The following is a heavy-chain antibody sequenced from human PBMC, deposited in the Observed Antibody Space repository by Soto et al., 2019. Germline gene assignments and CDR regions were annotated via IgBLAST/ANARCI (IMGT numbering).Heavy chain of an antibody. J-gene: IGHJ3*01. CDR1: GFSLTSSRVG. CDR2: VYWDDDK. Sequence: QITLTESGPSLVKPTQTLTLTCTFSGFSLTSSRVGVGWIRQPPGKALEWLAVVYWDDDKRYSPSLNSRLIIAKDTAKNQVVLNMTNRAPVATATYYCAHVAITFGGVSDIDAFDVWGQGTSVTVSS. CDR3: AHVAITFGGVSDIDAFDV. V-gene: IGHV2-5*02. D-gene: IGHD3-16*01.